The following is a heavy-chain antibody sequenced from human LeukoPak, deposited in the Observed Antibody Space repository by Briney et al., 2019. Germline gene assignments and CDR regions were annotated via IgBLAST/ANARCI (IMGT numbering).Heavy chain of an antibody. Sequence: EASVKVSCKASGYTFTSYYMHWVRQAPGQGLEWMGIINPSGGSTSYAQKFQGRVTMTRDTSTSTVYMELSSLRSEDTAVYHCARGIMVRGPSDYFDYWGQGTLVTVSS. CDR2: INPSGGST. D-gene: IGHD3-10*01. J-gene: IGHJ4*02. CDR3: ARGIMVRGPSDYFDY. V-gene: IGHV1-46*01. CDR1: GYTFTSYY.